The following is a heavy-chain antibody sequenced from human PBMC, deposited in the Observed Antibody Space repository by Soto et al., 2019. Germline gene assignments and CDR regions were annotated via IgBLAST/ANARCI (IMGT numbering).Heavy chain of an antibody. D-gene: IGHD2-2*01. CDR2: IKQDGSEK. CDR1: GXTFSSYW. CDR3: ARECDIVLVPAAMPSLHYYYGMDV. J-gene: IGHJ6*02. Sequence: GGSLRLSCAASGXTFSSYWMSWVRQAPGKGLEWVANIKQDGSEKYYVDSVKGRFTISRDNAKNSLYLQMNSLRAEDTAVYYCARECDIVLVPAAMPSLHYYYGMDVWGQGTTVTVSS. V-gene: IGHV3-7*01.